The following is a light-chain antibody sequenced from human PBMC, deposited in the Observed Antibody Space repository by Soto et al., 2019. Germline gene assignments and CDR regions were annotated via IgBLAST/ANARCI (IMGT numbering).Light chain of an antibody. CDR1: QTIRSNY. J-gene: IGKJ2*02. CDR3: QQYGSSLRT. Sequence: ETVLTQSPGTLSLSPGERATLSCRASQTIRSNYLAWYRQTPGQAPRLLIYGASKRATGIADRFSGSGSGTDFTLTISRLEPEDFALYYCQQYGSSLRTFGQGTKVEIK. CDR2: GAS. V-gene: IGKV3-20*01.